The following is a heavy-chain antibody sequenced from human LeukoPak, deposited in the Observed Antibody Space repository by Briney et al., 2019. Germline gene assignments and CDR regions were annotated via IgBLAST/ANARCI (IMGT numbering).Heavy chain of an antibody. Sequence: PGGSLRLSCAASGFTFSSYSMTWVRQAPGKGLEWVSAISGSGGSTYYADSVKGRFTISRDNSKNTLYLQMNSLRAEDTAVYYCAKSDSGSYPYYFDYWGQGTLVTVSS. D-gene: IGHD1-26*01. V-gene: IGHV3-23*01. CDR1: GFTFSSYS. J-gene: IGHJ4*02. CDR3: AKSDSGSYPYYFDY. CDR2: ISGSGGST.